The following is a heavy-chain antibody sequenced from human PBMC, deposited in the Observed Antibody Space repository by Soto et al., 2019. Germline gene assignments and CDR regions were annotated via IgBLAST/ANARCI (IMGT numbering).Heavy chain of an antibody. CDR3: ARGVEGGAPIDY. V-gene: IGHV4-59*01. D-gene: IGHD1-26*01. CDR2: IYYSGST. J-gene: IGHJ4*02. Sequence: SETLSLTCTVSGGSISSYYWSWIRQPPGKGLEWIGYIYYSGSTNYNPSLKSRVTISVDTSKNQFSLKLSSVTAADTAVYYCARGVEGGAPIDYWGQGTLVTVSS. CDR1: GGSISSYY.